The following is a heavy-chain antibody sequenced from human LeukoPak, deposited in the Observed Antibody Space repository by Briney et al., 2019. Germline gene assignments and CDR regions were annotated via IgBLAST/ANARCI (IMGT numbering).Heavy chain of an antibody. Sequence: ASVKVSCKSSVYTLTNYDINWVRQATGQGLEWMGWMNPNSGNTGYAQKFQGRVTMTRNTSISTAYMELSSLRSEDTAVYYCARRYCRGGSCYWDYWGQGSLVTVSS. V-gene: IGHV1-8*01. D-gene: IGHD2-15*01. CDR2: MNPNSGNT. CDR1: VYTLTNYD. CDR3: ARRYCRGGSCYWDY. J-gene: IGHJ4*02.